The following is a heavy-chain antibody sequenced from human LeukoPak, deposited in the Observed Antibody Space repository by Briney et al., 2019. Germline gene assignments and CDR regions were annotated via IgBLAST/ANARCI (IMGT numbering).Heavy chain of an antibody. D-gene: IGHD3-22*01. J-gene: IGHJ4*02. CDR1: RFTFSSHA. CDR3: AKDRLPLSSAYYYVPFDY. Sequence: PGASLRLSCAASRFTFSSHAMSCVRQAPGKGLEWVSAISGSGGSTYYADSVKGRFTISRDNSKNTLYLQMNSLRAEDTAVYYCAKDRLPLSSAYYYVPFDYWGQGTLVTVSS. V-gene: IGHV3-23*01. CDR2: ISGSGGST.